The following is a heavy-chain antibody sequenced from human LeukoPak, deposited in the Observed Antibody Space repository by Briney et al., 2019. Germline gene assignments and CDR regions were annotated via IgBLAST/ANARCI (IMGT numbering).Heavy chain of an antibody. D-gene: IGHD1-1*01. CDR3: AKANWISNADAVW. Sequence: PGGSLRLSCVATGFSFSTYAMSWVRRAPARGLEWVSSIRGGGEVLYADSVKGRFTLSRDSSRNTVYLQLNNLRVEDTAIYYCAKANWISNADAVWWGQGTLVTVSS. CDR2: IRGGGEV. V-gene: IGHV3-23*01. J-gene: IGHJ4*02. CDR1: GFSFSTYA.